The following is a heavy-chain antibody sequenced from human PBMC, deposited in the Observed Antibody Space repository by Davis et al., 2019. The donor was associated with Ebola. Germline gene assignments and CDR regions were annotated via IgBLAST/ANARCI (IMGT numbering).Heavy chain of an antibody. CDR2: ISGSGGST. V-gene: IGHV3-23*01. CDR3: AKESIQQYSSSWSYYFDY. CDR1: GFTFTSHA. J-gene: IGHJ4*02. D-gene: IGHD6-13*01. Sequence: GESLKISCAASGFTFTSHAMSWVRQAPGKGLEWVSTISGSGGSTYYADSVKGRFTISRDNSKNTLYLQMNSLRAEDTAVYYCAKESIQQYSSSWSYYFDYWGQGTLVTVSS.